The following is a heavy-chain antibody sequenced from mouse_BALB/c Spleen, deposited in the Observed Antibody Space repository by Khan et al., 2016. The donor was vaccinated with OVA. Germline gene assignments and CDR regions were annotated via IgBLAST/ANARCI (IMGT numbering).Heavy chain of an antibody. CDR2: IYPGDGDT. CDR3: ARSDGNSWFAY. D-gene: IGHD2-1*01. Sequence: VQLQQSGPELVKPGASVKISCKASGYAFSSSWMNWVKQRPGQGLEWIGRIYPGDGDTNYNGKFKGKATLTADKSSSTAYMQLSSLTSVDSAVDFCARSDGNSWFAYWGQGTLVTVSA. V-gene: IGHV1-82*01. CDR1: GYAFSSSW. J-gene: IGHJ3*01.